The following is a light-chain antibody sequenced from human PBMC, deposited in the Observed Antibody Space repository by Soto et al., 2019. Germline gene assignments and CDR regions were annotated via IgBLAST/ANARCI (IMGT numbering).Light chain of an antibody. CDR3: SSYTSSNTYV. V-gene: IGLV2-18*02. Sequence: QSALTQPPSVSGSPGQSVAISCTGTSSDVGSSNGVSWYQQPPGTAPKLMIYDVNNRPSVVPDRFSGSKSGNTASLTISGLQAEDEADYYCSSYTSSNTYVFGTGTKVTVL. CDR2: DVN. J-gene: IGLJ1*01. CDR1: SSDVGSSNG.